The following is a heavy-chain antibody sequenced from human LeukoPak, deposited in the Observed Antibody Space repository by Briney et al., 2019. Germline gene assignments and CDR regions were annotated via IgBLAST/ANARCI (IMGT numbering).Heavy chain of an antibody. CDR1: GGSISSYY. Sequence: SETLSLTCTVSGGSISSYYWSWIRQPPGKGREWIGYIYYSGSTNYNPSLKSRVTISVDTSKNQFSLKLSPVTAADTAVYYCARLHDGYRYGADYWGQGTLVTAS. CDR3: ARLHDGYRYGADY. V-gene: IGHV4-59*08. D-gene: IGHD5-18*01. J-gene: IGHJ4*02. CDR2: IYYSGST.